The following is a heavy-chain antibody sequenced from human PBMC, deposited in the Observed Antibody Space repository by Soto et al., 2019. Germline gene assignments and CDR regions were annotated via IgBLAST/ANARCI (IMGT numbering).Heavy chain of an antibody. CDR2: IYYSGST. Sequence: QLQLQESGPGLVKPSETLSLTCTVSGVSISISSYYWGWIRQPPGKGLEWIGSIYYSGSTYYNPSLKSQVPIYVDTSKHQFSLKASSVTAGDTAVYYCARLVGSPRKVDYWGQGTLVTVSS. J-gene: IGHJ4*02. CDR3: ARLVGSPRKVDY. CDR1: GVSISISSYY. V-gene: IGHV4-39*01. D-gene: IGHD3-16*01.